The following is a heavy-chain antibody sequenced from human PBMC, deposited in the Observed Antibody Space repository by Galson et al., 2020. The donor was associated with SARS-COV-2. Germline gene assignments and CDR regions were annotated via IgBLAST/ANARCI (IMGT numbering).Heavy chain of an antibody. Sequence: TGGSLRLSCSASGFTFSSYAMHWVRQAPGKGLEYVSAISSNGGSTYYADSVKGRFTISRDNSKNTLYLQMNSLRAEDTAVYYCVKGWVATEGMDVWGQGTTVTVSS. J-gene: IGHJ6*02. CDR3: VKGWVATEGMDV. CDR1: GFTFSSYA. D-gene: IGHD5-12*01. CDR2: ISSNGGST. V-gene: IGHV3-64D*08.